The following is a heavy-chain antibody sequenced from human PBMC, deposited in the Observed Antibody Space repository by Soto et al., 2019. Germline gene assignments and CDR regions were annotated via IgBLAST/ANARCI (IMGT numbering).Heavy chain of an antibody. CDR2: IYYSGST. V-gene: IGHV4-59*01. J-gene: IGHJ4*02. CDR1: GGSISSYY. CDR3: ARSHVVRGVYYFDY. Sequence: SETLSLTCTVSGGSISSYYWSWIRQPPGKGLEWIGYIYYSGSTNYNPSLKSRVTISVDTSKNQFSLKLSSVTAADTAVYYCARSHVVRGVYYFDYWGQGTLVTVSS. D-gene: IGHD3-10*01.